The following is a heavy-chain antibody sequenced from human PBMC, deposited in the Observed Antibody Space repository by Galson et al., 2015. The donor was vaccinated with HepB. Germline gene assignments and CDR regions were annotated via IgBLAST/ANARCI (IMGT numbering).Heavy chain of an antibody. D-gene: IGHD3-22*01. J-gene: IGHJ4*02. CDR2: ISSSGSSI. CDR1: GFTFSSYS. V-gene: IGHV3-21*01. Sequence: SLRLSCAASGFTFSSYSMNWVRQAPGKGLEWVSSISSSGSSIYYADSVKGRSTISRDNAKNSLYLQMNSLRAEDTAVYYCARGPPDYYDSSGYYYNYWGQGTLVTVSS. CDR3: ARGPPDYYDSSGYYYNY.